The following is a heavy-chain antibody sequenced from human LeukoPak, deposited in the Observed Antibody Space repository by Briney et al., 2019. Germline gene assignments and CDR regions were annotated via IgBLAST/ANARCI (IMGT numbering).Heavy chain of an antibody. J-gene: IGHJ2*01. CDR2: IKQDGSDN. D-gene: IGHD2-8*01. V-gene: IGHV3-7*01. Sequence: GGSLRLSCAASGFTFSSYWMSWVRQAPGKGLEWVANIKQDGSDNYYVDSVKGRFTISRDNAKNSLYLQMTSLRAEDTAVYYCARAPTYCTNGVCRRYFDLWGRGTLVTVSS. CDR3: ARAPTYCTNGVCRRYFDL. CDR1: GFTFSSYW.